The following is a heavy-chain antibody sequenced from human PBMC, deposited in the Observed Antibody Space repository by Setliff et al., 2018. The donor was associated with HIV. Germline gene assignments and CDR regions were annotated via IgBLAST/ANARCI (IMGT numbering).Heavy chain of an antibody. CDR2: IKQDGSKK. CDR1: GFIFSNSW. D-gene: IGHD5-18*01. J-gene: IGHJ4*02. CDR3: AKERYIYGALNYFDY. Sequence: LSLSCAASGFIFSNSWMSWVRQAPGKGLEWVANIKQDGSKKNYADSVKGRFTISRDNSKNTLYLQMNSLRVEDTAVYYCAKERYIYGALNYFDYWGQGTMVTVS. V-gene: IGHV3-7*01.